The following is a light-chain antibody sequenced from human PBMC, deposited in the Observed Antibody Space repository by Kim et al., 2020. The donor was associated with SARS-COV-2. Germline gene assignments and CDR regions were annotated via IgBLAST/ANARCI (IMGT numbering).Light chain of an antibody. CDR1: TSNIGNNY. CDR3: GTWDSSLSAYV. V-gene: IGLV1-51*01. CDR2: ENN. Sequence: QSALTQPPSVSAAPGQKVTLSCSGSTSNIGNNYVSWYQQLPGTAPKVLIYENNKRPSGIPDRFSGSKSGTSATLGITGLQTGDEADYYCGTWDSSLSAYVFGTGTKVTVL. J-gene: IGLJ1*01.